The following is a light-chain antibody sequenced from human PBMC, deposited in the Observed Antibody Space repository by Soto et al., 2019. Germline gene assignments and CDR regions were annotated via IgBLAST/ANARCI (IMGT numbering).Light chain of an antibody. V-gene: IGLV2-14*03. CDR2: DLS. J-gene: IGLJ1*01. CDR1: SSDVGFSNY. Sequence: QSVLTQPASVSGSPGQSITISCTGTSSDVGFSNYIFWYQQHPGKAPKLIISDLSNRPSGVSNRFSGSKSANTASLTISGLQAEDDADYYCSSFTSSDTDVFGSGTKLTVL. CDR3: SSFTSSDTDV.